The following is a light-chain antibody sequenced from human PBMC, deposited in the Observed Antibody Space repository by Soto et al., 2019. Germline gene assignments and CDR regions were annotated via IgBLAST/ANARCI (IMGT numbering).Light chain of an antibody. V-gene: IGKV3-15*01. CDR2: GAS. CDR1: QSVSSN. J-gene: IGKJ4*01. Sequence: ETVMTQSPATLSLSPGERATLSCRASQSVSSNLAWYQQKPGQAPRLLIYGASTRATGVPARLSGSGSGTEFTLTISTLQSEDFAVYYCQQYDNWPPLTFGGGTKVDIK. CDR3: QQYDNWPPLT.